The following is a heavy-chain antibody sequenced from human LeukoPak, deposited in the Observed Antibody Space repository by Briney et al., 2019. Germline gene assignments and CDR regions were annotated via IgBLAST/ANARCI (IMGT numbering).Heavy chain of an antibody. D-gene: IGHD3-22*01. CDR3: ARADSSGYYHPIN. V-gene: IGHV3-11*04. CDR2: ISSSGTSI. Sequence: GGSLRLSCAASGFTFSDYYMSWIRQAPGKGLEWVSYISSSGTSIYYADSVKGRFTISRDNAKNSLYLRMNSLRAEDTVVYYCARADSSGYYHPINWGQGTLVTVSS. CDR1: GFTFSDYY. J-gene: IGHJ4*02.